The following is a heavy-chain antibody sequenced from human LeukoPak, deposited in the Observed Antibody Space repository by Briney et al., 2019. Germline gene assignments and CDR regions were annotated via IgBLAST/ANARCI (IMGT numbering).Heavy chain of an antibody. CDR3: ARVLWFGELPPFGDWFDP. CDR1: GDSVSSNSAA. Sequence: SQTLSLTCAISGDSVSSNSAAWNWIRQSPSRGLEWLGGTYYRSKWYNDYAVSVKSRITINPDTSKNQFSLQLNSVTPEDTAVYYCARVLWFGELPPFGDWFDPWGQGTLVTVSS. J-gene: IGHJ5*02. CDR2: TYYRSKWYN. D-gene: IGHD3-10*01. V-gene: IGHV6-1*01.